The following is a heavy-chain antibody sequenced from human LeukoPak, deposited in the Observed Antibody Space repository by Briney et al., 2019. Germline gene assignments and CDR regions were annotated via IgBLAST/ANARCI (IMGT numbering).Heavy chain of an antibody. CDR1: GFTFSTFP. Sequence: PGTSLRLYCEASGFTFSTFPMHWVRQTPDKVLDWVAVISDDGRDIYYADSVKGRFTISRDNSKNTLYLQMNSLSPEDTAVVYCARVGRVSIYPSYMDVWGKGTTVTVSS. V-gene: IGHV3-30*04. CDR3: ARVGRVSIYPSYMDV. D-gene: IGHD6-6*01. CDR2: ISDDGRDI. J-gene: IGHJ6*03.